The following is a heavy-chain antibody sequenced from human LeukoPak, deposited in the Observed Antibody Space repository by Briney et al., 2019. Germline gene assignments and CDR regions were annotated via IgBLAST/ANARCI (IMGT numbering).Heavy chain of an antibody. D-gene: IGHD3-9*01. CDR3: SKYGKVTGGADRYGY. Sequence: GGSLRLSCAVSGFTFSSYSMIWVRQAPGKGLEWVASIRRSSSYIYYADSVKGRFTISRDNAKNSLYLQMNSLSAEYTAVYYWSKYGKVTGGADRYGYWGQGNLVTVSS. V-gene: IGHV3-21*01. J-gene: IGHJ4*02. CDR2: IRRSSSYI. CDR1: GFTFSSYS.